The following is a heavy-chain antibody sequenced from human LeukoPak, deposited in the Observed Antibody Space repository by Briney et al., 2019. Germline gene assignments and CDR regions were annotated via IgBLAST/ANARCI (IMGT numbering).Heavy chain of an antibody. CDR3: ASLIAAAGTLDY. CDR2: IPASGSST. CDR1: GFTSSSNV. V-gene: IGHV3-23*01. Sequence: HTGGSLRLSCAASGFTSSSNVMIWVRQAPGKGLEWVSSIPASGSSTYYADSVKGRFTNSRDNSKNSLYLQMNSLRAEDTAVYYCASLIAAAGTLDYWGHGTLVTVSS. D-gene: IGHD6-13*01. J-gene: IGHJ4*01.